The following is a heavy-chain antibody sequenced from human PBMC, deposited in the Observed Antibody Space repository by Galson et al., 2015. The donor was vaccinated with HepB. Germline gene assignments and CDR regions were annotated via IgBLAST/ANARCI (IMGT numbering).Heavy chain of an antibody. D-gene: IGHD3-22*01. CDR2: ITSGSSYI. CDR1: KFTFSHYS. V-gene: IGHV3-21*01. CDR3: ARDYYDSSGYLHAFDI. Sequence: SLRLSCAASKFTFSHYSMNWVRQAPGKGLEWVSSITSGSSYIYYIDSVKGRFTISRDNAKNSLYLQMNSLRAEDTAVYYCARDYYDSSGYLHAFDIWGQGTMVTVSS. J-gene: IGHJ3*02.